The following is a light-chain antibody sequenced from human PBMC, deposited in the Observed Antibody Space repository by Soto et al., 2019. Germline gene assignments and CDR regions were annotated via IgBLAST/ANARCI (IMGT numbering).Light chain of an antibody. CDR2: DAS. Sequence: EIVLTQSPAILSMSPGERATLSCRASQSVSSYFAWYQQKPGQAPRLLIYDASNRATGVPARFSGSGSGTDFTLNIRSLAPEDFAVYYCQQRRYWPVTFGQGTKVEIK. J-gene: IGKJ1*01. V-gene: IGKV3-11*01. CDR3: QQRRYWPVT. CDR1: QSVSSY.